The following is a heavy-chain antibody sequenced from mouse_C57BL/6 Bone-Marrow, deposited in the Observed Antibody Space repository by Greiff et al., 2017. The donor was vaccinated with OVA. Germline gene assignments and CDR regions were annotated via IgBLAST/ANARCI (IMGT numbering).Heavy chain of an antibody. J-gene: IGHJ4*01. CDR3: ARDYDYPYYYAMDY. Sequence: QVHVKQSGAELVRPGASVKLSCKASGYTFTDYYINWVKQRPGQGLEWIARIYPGSGNTYYNEKFKGKATLTAEKSSSTAYMQLSSLTSEDSAVYFCARDYDYPYYYAMDYWGQGTSVTVSS. V-gene: IGHV1-76*01. CDR2: IYPGSGNT. CDR1: GYTFTDYY. D-gene: IGHD2-4*01.